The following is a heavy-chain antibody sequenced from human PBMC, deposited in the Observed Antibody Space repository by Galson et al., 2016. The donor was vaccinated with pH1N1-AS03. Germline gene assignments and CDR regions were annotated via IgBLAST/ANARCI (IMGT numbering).Heavy chain of an antibody. CDR1: GFTFSTYS. D-gene: IGHD7-27*01. CDR3: AKGQLGILFYGIHV. J-gene: IGHJ6*02. V-gene: IGHV3-23*01. CDR2: LSSRGDDA. Sequence: SLRLSCAASGFTFSTYSMAWVRQAPGKGLEWVSALSSRGDDAYYADSGKGRFTISRDNSMNTLYLQMHSLKAEDTAVYYCAKGQLGILFYGIHVWGQGTTVIVSS.